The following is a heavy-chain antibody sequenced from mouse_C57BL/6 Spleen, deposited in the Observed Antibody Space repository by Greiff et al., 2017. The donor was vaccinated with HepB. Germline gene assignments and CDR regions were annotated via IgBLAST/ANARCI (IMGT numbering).Heavy chain of an antibody. J-gene: IGHJ2*01. CDR2: INPYNGDT. V-gene: IGHV1-20*01. D-gene: IGHD2-4*01. CDR1: GYSFTGYF. Sequence: EVKLMESGPELVKPGDSVKISCKASGYSFTGYFMNWVMQSHGKSLEWIGRINPYNGDTFYNQKFKGKATLTVDKSSSTAHMEPRSLTSEDSAVYYCASDDYEMNYWGQGTTLTVSS. CDR3: ASDDYEMNY.